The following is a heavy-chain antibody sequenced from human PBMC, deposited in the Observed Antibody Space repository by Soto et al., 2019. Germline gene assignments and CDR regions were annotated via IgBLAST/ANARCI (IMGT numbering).Heavy chain of an antibody. Sequence: GGSLRLSCAASGFTFSDYYMSWIRQAPGKGLEWVSYISSSGSTIYYADSVKGRFTISRDNAKNSLYLQMNSLRAEDTAVYYCAREPAFDESSYYYYYYGMDVWGQGTTVTVSS. CDR3: AREPAFDESSYYYYYYGMDV. V-gene: IGHV3-11*01. CDR1: GFTFSDYY. CDR2: ISSSGSTI. D-gene: IGHD3-9*01. J-gene: IGHJ6*02.